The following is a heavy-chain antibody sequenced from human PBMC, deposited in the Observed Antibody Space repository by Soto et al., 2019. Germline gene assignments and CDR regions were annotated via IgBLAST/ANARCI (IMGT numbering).Heavy chain of an antibody. D-gene: IGHD6-6*01. CDR2: INHSGST. J-gene: IGHJ4*02. CDR1: GGSFSGYY. CDR3: ARGVSSSAHLYYFDY. V-gene: IGHV4-34*01. Sequence: QVQLQQWGAGLLKPSETLSLTCAVYGGSFSGYYWSWIRPPPGKGLEWIGEINHSGSTNYNPSLKRRVTISVDTSKNQFSLKLSSVTAADTAVYYCARGVSSSAHLYYFDYWGQGTLVTGSS.